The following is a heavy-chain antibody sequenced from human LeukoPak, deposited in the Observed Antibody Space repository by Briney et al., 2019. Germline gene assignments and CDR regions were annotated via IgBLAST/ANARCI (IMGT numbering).Heavy chain of an antibody. Sequence: GGSLRLSCAASGFTFSTYAMSWVRQAPGKGLEWVSSTGRHTNYADSVEGRFTISRDNSKNTLYLQMNSLRAEDTAVYYCAKDPVYCSSTSCFSLSSAREGNYFDYWGQGTLVTVSS. J-gene: IGHJ4*02. D-gene: IGHD2-2*01. V-gene: IGHV3-23*01. CDR2: TGRHT. CDR3: AKDPVYCSSTSCFSLSSAREGNYFDY. CDR1: GFTFSTYA.